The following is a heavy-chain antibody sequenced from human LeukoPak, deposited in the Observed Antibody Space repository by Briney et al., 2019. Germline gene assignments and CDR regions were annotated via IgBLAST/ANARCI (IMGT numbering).Heavy chain of an antibody. D-gene: IGHD4-17*01. J-gene: IGHJ6*03. CDR1: GFTFSNAW. CDR2: ISSSSSTI. Sequence: GGSLRLSCAASGFTFSNAWMSWVRQAPGKGLEWVSYISSSSSTIYYADSVKGRFTISRDNAKNSLYLQMNSLRAEDTAVYYCASLGRHGDYLLYYYYMDVWGKGTTVTVSS. CDR3: ASLGRHGDYLLYYYYMDV. V-gene: IGHV3-48*01.